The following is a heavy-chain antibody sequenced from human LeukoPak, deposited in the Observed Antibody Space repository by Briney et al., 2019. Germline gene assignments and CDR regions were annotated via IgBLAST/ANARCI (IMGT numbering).Heavy chain of an antibody. CDR3: AKIGSGWYYFDH. CDR1: GGSISSDS. Sequence: SETLSLTCIVSGGSISSDSWSWIRQSPGKGLEWIAYIYSSGGTIYNPSLKSRVTISVDTSRNQFSLKLSSVTVADAAVYYCAKIGSGWYYFDHWGQGTPVTVSS. V-gene: IGHV4-59*01. CDR2: IYSSGGT. J-gene: IGHJ4*02. D-gene: IGHD6-19*01.